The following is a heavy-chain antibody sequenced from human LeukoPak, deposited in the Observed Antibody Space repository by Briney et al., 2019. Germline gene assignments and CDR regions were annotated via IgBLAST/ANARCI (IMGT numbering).Heavy chain of an antibody. D-gene: IGHD1-1*01. CDR3: ARDREGVPDAFDI. CDR1: GGSINSYY. Sequence: SETLSLTCTVSGGSINSYYWSWIRQPPGRGLEWVGSIHYSGSTSYNPSLRSRVTISVDKSKNQFSLKLSSVTAADTAVYYCARDREGVPDAFDIWGQGTMVTVSS. CDR2: IHYSGST. V-gene: IGHV4-59*12. J-gene: IGHJ3*02.